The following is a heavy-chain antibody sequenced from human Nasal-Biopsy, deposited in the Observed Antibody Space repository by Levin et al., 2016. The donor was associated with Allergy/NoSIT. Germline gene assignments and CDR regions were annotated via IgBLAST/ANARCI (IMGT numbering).Heavy chain of an antibody. J-gene: IGHJ6*02. Sequence: ASVKVSCKSSGYIFTDYSIHWVRQAPGQGLECMGWINPNTGGTIYAQKFQGRVTMSRHTPINTAYIELSRLTSDDTSVYYCARRRTTVPDLSSSYALDVWGQGTTVTVSS. D-gene: IGHD1-1*01. V-gene: IGHV1-2*02. CDR2: INPNTGGT. CDR3: ARRRTTVPDLSSSYALDV. CDR1: GYIFTDYS.